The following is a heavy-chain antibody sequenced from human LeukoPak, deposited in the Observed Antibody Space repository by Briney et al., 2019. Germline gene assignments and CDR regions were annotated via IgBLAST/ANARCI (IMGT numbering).Heavy chain of an antibody. CDR3: ARDRVSGSGSIDY. V-gene: IGHV3-23*01. J-gene: IGHJ4*02. Sequence: GGSLRLSCAASEFTFSSYAMNWVRQAPGKGLEWVSAMSGSGGSTYYADSVKGRFTISRDNSKNTLYLQMNSMRVEDTAVYYCARDRVSGSGSIDYWGQGTLVTVSS. CDR2: MSGSGGST. CDR1: EFTFSSYA. D-gene: IGHD3-10*01.